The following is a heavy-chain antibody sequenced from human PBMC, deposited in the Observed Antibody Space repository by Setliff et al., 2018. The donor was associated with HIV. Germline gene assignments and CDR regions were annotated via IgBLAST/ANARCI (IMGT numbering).Heavy chain of an antibody. CDR1: GASITSGIYY. V-gene: IGHV4-61*02. CDR2: VYFSGST. D-gene: IGHD1-26*01. J-gene: IGHJ5*02. CDR3: ARGFGSLDP. Sequence: SETLSLTCSVSGASITSGIYYWAWIRQPAGKGLEFIGRVYFSGSTNYNPSLKSRVTISLDTSKNRFSLNLRSVTAADAAVYYCARGFGSLDPWGKGTLVTVSS.